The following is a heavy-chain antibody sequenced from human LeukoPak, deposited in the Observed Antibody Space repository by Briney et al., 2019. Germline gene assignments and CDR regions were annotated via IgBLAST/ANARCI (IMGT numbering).Heavy chain of an antibody. V-gene: IGHV3-21*01. CDR2: ISSSSSYI. CDR1: GFTFSSYS. D-gene: IGHD3-10*01. CDR3: ARVGYYYGSGSYYYYFDY. Sequence: GGSLRLSCAASGFTFSSYSINWVLQAPGKGLEWLSSISSSSSYIYYADSVKGRFTISRDNAKNSLYLQMNSLRAEDTAVYYCARVGYYYGSGSYYYYFDYWGQGTLVTVSS. J-gene: IGHJ4*02.